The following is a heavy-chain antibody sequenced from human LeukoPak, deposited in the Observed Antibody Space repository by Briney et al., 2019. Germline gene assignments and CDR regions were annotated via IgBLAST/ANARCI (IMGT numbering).Heavy chain of an antibody. V-gene: IGHV3-30*03. J-gene: IGHJ4*02. CDR3: ARDRAVAGTADMDY. Sequence: PGRSLRLSCAASGFTFSSYGMHWVRQAPGKGLEWVAVISYDGSNKYYADSVKGRFTISRDNSKNTLYLQMNSLRAEDTAVYYCARDRAVAGTADMDYWGQGTLVTVSS. CDR1: GFTFSSYG. CDR2: ISYDGSNK. D-gene: IGHD6-19*01.